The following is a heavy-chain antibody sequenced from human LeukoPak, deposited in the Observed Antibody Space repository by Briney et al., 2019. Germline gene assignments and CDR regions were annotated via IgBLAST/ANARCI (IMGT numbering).Heavy chain of an antibody. J-gene: IGHJ5*02. D-gene: IGHD3-10*01. V-gene: IGHV1-46*01. CDR2: INPSGGST. Sequence: ASVKVSCKASGYTFTSYYMHWVRQAPGQGLEWMGIINPSGGSTSYAQKFQGRVTMTRDMSTSTVYMELSSLRSEDTAVYYCAKDGSPRFNWFDPWGQGTLVTVSS. CDR3: AKDGSPRFNWFDP. CDR1: GYTFTSYY.